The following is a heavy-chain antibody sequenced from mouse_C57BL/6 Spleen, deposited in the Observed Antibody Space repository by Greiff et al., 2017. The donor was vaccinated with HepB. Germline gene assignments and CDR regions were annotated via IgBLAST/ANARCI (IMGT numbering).Heavy chain of an antibody. Sequence: VQLQQPGAELVRPGTSVKLSCKASGYTFTSYWMHWVKQRPGQGLEWIGVIDPSDSYTNYNQKFKGKATLTVDTSSSTAYMQLSSLTSEDSAVYYCARGDFFAYWGQGTLVTVSA. CDR3: ARGDFFAY. CDR1: GYTFTSYW. V-gene: IGHV1-59*01. CDR2: IDPSDSYT. D-gene: IGHD3-3*01. J-gene: IGHJ3*01.